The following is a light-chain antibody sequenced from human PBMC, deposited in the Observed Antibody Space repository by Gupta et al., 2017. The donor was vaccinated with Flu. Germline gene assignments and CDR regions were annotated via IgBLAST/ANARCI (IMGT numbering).Light chain of an antibody. CDR3: QAWDSSIPYV. Sequence: PGQTASITCSGDKLGDKYACWYQQKPGQSPVLVIYQDSKRPSGIPERFSGSNSGNTATLTISGTQAMDEADYYCQAWDSSIPYVFGTGTKVTVL. CDR2: QDS. V-gene: IGLV3-1*01. J-gene: IGLJ1*01. CDR1: KLGDKY.